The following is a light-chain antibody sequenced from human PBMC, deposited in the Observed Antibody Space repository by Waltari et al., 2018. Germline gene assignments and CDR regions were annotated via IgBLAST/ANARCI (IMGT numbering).Light chain of an antibody. CDR3: CSYTRSSTPFV. J-gene: IGLJ1*01. V-gene: IGLV2-14*03. CDR2: DVS. Sequence: QSALTQPASVSGSPGQSITISCTGTSSDVGRFDYVSWYQQHPGKALKLVIYDVSYRPSGISHRFSGSKSANTASLTISGLQAEDEADYYCCSYTRSSTPFVFGSGTKVTVL. CDR1: SSDVGRFDY.